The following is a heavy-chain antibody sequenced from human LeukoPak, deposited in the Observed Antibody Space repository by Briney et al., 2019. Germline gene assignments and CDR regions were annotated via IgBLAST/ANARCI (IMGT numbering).Heavy chain of an antibody. CDR2: LSFDGNHQ. Sequence: GRSLRFSCAASGFTFSSFGMHWVRQAPGRGLEWVALLSFDGNHQFYADSVKGRFTLSRDNFKNMVFLEMTSLRVEDTAVYYCARDWFDSGWYLDHWGQGALVTVSS. CDR3: ARDWFDSGWYLDH. D-gene: IGHD6-19*01. CDR1: GFTFSSFG. J-gene: IGHJ4*02. V-gene: IGHV3-30*03.